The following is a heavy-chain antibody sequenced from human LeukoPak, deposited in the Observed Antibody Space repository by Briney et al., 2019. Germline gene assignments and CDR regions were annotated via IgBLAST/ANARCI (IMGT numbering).Heavy chain of an antibody. Sequence: GASVKVSFKASGYTFTGYYMHWVRQAPGQGLEWMGIINPSGGSTSYAQKFQGRVTMTRDTSTTTVYMELSSLNSEDTAVYYCAMARYSSGWYVYWGQGTLVTVSS. CDR1: GYTFTGYY. V-gene: IGHV1-46*01. D-gene: IGHD6-19*01. J-gene: IGHJ4*02. CDR3: AMARYSSGWYVY. CDR2: INPSGGST.